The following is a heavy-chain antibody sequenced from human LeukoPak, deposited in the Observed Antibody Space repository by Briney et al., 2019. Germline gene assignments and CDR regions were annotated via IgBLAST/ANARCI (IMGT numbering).Heavy chain of an antibody. CDR2: ISHDESNE. V-gene: IGHV3-30-3*01. J-gene: IGHJ4*02. CDR1: GFTFRNYA. CDR3: AREGNYYHSSGLSDFDS. Sequence: GGSLRLSCAASGFTFRNYAMHLVRQTPGKGLEWVTVISHDESNEYYADSVKGRFTISRDNSKNTLYLRMNRLRADDTAVYYCAREGNYYHSSGLSDFDSWGQGTLVTVSS. D-gene: IGHD3-22*01.